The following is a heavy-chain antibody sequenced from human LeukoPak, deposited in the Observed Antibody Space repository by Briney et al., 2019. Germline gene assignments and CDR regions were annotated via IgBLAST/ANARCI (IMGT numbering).Heavy chain of an antibody. CDR2: INEDASTI. V-gene: IGHV3-74*01. Sequence: GGSLRLSCVASGFSFSRYWMHWVRQAPGKGLAWVARINEDASTITYADSVRGRFTISRDNAKNTLYLQMNSLRAEDTAVYYCARDLVMVWTPGDDFDYWGQGILVTVSS. J-gene: IGHJ4*02. D-gene: IGHD2-21*01. CDR1: GFSFSRYW. CDR3: ARDLVMVWTPGDDFDY.